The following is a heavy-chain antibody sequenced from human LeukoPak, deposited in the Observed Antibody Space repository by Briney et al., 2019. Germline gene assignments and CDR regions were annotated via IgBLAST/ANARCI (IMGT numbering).Heavy chain of an antibody. D-gene: IGHD6-19*01. Sequence: KASETLSLTCTVSGGSISSYYWSWIRQPPGKGLEWIGYIYYSGSTNYNPSLKSRVTISVDTSKNQFSLKLSSVTAADTAVYYCTRQYSSGWYGFDYWGQGTLVTVSS. CDR3: TRQYSSGWYGFDY. J-gene: IGHJ4*02. CDR1: GGSISSYY. V-gene: IGHV4-59*01. CDR2: IYYSGST.